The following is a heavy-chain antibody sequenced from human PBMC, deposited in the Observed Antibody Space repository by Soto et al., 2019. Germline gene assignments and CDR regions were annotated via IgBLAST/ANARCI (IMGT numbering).Heavy chain of an antibody. CDR3: ASPRLYSSGWYYFDY. Sequence: PSETLSLTCTVSGGSISSYYWSWIRQPPGKGLEWIGFIYYSGSANYNPSLRSRVTISLDTSKNHLSLKLSSVTAADTAVYYCASPRLYSSGWYYFDYWGQGTLVTVSS. J-gene: IGHJ4*02. D-gene: IGHD6-19*01. V-gene: IGHV4-59*01. CDR2: IYYSGSA. CDR1: GGSISSYY.